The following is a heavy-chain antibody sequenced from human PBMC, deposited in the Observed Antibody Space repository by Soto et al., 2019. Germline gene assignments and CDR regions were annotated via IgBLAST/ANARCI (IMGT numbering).Heavy chain of an antibody. CDR1: GYTFTGYY. Sequence: ASVKVSCKASGYTFTGYYVHWVRQAPGQGLEWMGWINPNSGDTYLAQRFQGRVTMNRDTSIGTAYMELRGLTSDDTAEYYCAKGGAIVAAGTRVYLYNDMEVWGQGTTVTV. D-gene: IGHD1-26*01. J-gene: IGHJ6*01. CDR3: AKGGAIVAAGTRVYLYNDMEV. V-gene: IGHV1-2*02. CDR2: INPNSGDT.